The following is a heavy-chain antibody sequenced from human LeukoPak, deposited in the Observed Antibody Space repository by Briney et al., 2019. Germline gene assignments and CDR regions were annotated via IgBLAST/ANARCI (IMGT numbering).Heavy chain of an antibody. J-gene: IGHJ4*02. Sequence: GGSLRLSCAASGFTVSSNYMSWVRQAPGKGREGVSVIYSVVSTYYTDSVKGRFTISRDNSKNTLYLQMNSLRAEDTAVYYCARDRAGSYYYFDYWGQGTLVTVSS. D-gene: IGHD1-26*01. CDR2: IYSVVST. CDR1: GFTVSSNY. CDR3: ARDRAGSYYYFDY. V-gene: IGHV3-66*01.